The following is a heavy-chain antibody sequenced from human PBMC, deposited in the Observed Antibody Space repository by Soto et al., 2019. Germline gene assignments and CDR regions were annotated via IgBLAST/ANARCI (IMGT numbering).Heavy chain of an antibody. J-gene: IGHJ3*02. V-gene: IGHV1-18*01. CDR2: ISAYNGNR. CDR1: GYTFSHYG. D-gene: IGHD3-22*01. Sequence: ASVKVSCKASGYTFSHYGIGWVRQAPGQGREWMGWISAYNGNRHFAEGLRGRITMTTNTTTSTADMELSSLRSEDTAVYYCARGNYYYDSSGLDAFDIWGQGTMVTVSS. CDR3: ARGNYYYDSSGLDAFDI.